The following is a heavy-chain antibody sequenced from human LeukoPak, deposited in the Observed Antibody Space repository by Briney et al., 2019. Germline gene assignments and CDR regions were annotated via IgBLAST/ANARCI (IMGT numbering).Heavy chain of an antibody. D-gene: IGHD3-3*01. Sequence: PSQTLSLTCTVSDDSINSGGYYWTWVRQHPGKGLQWIGYIYNTGSAYYNPSLKSRVTISVDTSKNQFSLKLSSVTAADTAVYYCARVQGFLEWFPFDYWGQGTLVTVSS. CDR1: DDSINSGGYY. J-gene: IGHJ4*02. CDR2: IYNTGSA. CDR3: ARVQGFLEWFPFDY. V-gene: IGHV4-31*03.